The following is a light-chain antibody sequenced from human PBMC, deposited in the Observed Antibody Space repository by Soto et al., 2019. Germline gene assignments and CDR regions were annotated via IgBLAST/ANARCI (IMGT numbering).Light chain of an antibody. V-gene: IGKV1-39*01. CDR3: QQSYSTMWT. Sequence: GARVTLSCRASERISDYLAWYQQKPGKAPKLLIYAASSLQSGVPSRFSGSGSETDFTLTISSLQPEDFATYSCQQSYSTMWTFGQGTKVDI. CDR1: ERISDY. CDR2: AAS. J-gene: IGKJ1*01.